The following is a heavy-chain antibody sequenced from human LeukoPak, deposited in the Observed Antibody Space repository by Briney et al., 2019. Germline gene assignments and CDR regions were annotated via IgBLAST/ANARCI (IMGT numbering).Heavy chain of an antibody. CDR1: GFTFGEYA. J-gene: IGHJ4*02. V-gene: IGHV3-49*04. D-gene: IGHD5-24*01. CDR2: IRGKPYGGTT. Sequence: PGGSLRLSCTASGFTFGEYAMSWVRQAPGKGLEWVGFIRGKPYGGTTEYAASVKGRFTISREDSKSIAYLQMNSLKTEDTAVYYCAKSGYNRFDYWGQGTLVTVSS. CDR3: AKSGYNRFDY.